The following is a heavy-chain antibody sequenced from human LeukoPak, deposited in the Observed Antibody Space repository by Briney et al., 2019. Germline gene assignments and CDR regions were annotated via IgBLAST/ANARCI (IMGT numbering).Heavy chain of an antibody. CDR1: GFTFSSYW. Sequence: PGGSLRLSCAASGFTFSSYWMSWVRQAPGKGVEWVANIKQDGSEKYYVDSVKGRFTISRDNAKNSLYLQMNSLRAEDTAVYYCARGPPNLPFDYWGQGTLVTVSS. V-gene: IGHV3-7*01. CDR3: ARGPPNLPFDY. D-gene: IGHD5-24*01. J-gene: IGHJ4*02. CDR2: IKQDGSEK.